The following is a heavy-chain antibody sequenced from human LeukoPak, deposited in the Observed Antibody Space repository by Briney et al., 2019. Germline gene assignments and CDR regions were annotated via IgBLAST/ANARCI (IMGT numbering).Heavy chain of an antibody. Sequence: PGGSLRLSCAASGFTFSSYAMSWVRQAPGKGLEWASAISGSGGSTYYADSVKGRFTISRDNSKNTLYLQMNSLRAEDTAVYHCAKDPQLWLLNLFDYWGQGTLVTVSS. V-gene: IGHV3-23*01. D-gene: IGHD5-18*01. CDR3: AKDPQLWLLNLFDY. CDR1: GFTFSSYA. CDR2: ISGSGGST. J-gene: IGHJ4*02.